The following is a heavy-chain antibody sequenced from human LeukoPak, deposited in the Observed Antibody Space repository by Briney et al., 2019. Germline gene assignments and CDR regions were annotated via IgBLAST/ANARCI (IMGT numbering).Heavy chain of an antibody. Sequence: ASVKVSCKASGYTFTSYGISWVRQAPGQGLEWMGWISAYNGNTNYAQKLQGRVTMTTDTSMSTAYMELRSLRSDDTAVYYCARDRSYYGSGSPGDYWGQGTLVTVSS. CDR1: GYTFTSYG. V-gene: IGHV1-18*01. D-gene: IGHD3-10*01. CDR2: ISAYNGNT. J-gene: IGHJ4*02. CDR3: ARDRSYYGSGSPGDY.